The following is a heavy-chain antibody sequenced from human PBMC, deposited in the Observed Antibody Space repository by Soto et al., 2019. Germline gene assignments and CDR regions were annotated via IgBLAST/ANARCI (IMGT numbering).Heavy chain of an antibody. D-gene: IGHD2-15*01. Sequence: QVQLQESGPGLVKPSGTLSLTCAVSGGSISSSNWWTWVRQPPVEGLHWIGEFYHDGSTYSNSSLKSRVTISVDKSKNQFSLTLTSVTAADTAVYYCARVGGPRVALDYWGQGTLVTVSS. CDR2: FYHDGST. CDR1: GGSISSSNW. J-gene: IGHJ4*02. CDR3: ARVGGPRVALDY. V-gene: IGHV4-4*02.